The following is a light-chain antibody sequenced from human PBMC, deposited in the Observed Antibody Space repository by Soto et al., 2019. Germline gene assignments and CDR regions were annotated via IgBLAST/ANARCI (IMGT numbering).Light chain of an antibody. J-gene: IGKJ1*01. Sequence: IVLTQSPATLSSFPGDRVTLSCRASQSVSNNYLAWYQQKPGQAPRLLIYGASNRATGIPDRFSGSGSGTDFTLTISRLEPEDFAVYYCQQYGSSGTFGQGTKVDI. V-gene: IGKV3-20*01. CDR1: QSVSNNY. CDR3: QQYGSSGT. CDR2: GAS.